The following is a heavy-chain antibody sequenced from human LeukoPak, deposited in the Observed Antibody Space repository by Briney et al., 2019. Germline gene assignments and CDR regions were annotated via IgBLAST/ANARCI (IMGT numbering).Heavy chain of an antibody. J-gene: IGHJ3*02. Sequence: GASVKVSCKASGYTFTSYGISWVRQAPGQGLEWMGWISAYNGNTNYAQKLQGRVTMTTDTSTSTAYMELRSLRSDDTAVYYCARDQDYYDSRGYYYTDAFDIWGQGTMVTVSS. CDR2: ISAYNGNT. CDR1: GYTFTSYG. CDR3: ARDQDYYDSRGYYYTDAFDI. D-gene: IGHD3-22*01. V-gene: IGHV1-18*01.